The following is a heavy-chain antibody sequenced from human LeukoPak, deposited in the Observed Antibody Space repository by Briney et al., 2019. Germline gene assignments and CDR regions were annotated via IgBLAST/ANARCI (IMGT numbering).Heavy chain of an antibody. CDR3: ARSGVRYYYGSGSYSKHDAFDI. CDR1: GYTFTSYY. D-gene: IGHD3-10*01. Sequence: ASVKVSCKASGYTFTSYYMHWVRQAPGQGLEWMGIINPSGGSTSYAQKFQGRVTITRDTSTSTVYMELSSLRSEDTAVYYCARSGVRYYYGSGSYSKHDAFDIWGQGTMVTVSS. V-gene: IGHV1-46*01. CDR2: INPSGGST. J-gene: IGHJ3*02.